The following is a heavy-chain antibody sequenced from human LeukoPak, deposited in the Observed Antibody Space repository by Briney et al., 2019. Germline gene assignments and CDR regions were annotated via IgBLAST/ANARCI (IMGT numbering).Heavy chain of an antibody. CDR1: GYTFTSYG. CDR2: ISAHNGNT. Sequence: ASVKVSCKASGYTFTSYGISWVRQAPGQGLGWMGWISAHNGNTNYAQKLQGRVTMTTDTSTSTAYMELRSLRSDDTAVYYCARVDVVVVAATHFAPWYFDLWGRGTLVTVSS. V-gene: IGHV1-18*01. CDR3: ARVDVVVVAATHFAPWYFDL. J-gene: IGHJ2*01. D-gene: IGHD2-15*01.